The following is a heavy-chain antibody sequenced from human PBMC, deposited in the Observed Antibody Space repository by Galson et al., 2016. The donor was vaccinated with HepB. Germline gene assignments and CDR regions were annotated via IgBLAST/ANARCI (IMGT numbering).Heavy chain of an antibody. J-gene: IGHJ4*02. CDR1: GFTFSNSG. CDR2: IWFDGTNK. CDR3: ARDTYNYGTFEY. D-gene: IGHD5-24*01. V-gene: IGHV3-33*01. Sequence: SLRLSCAASGFTFSNSGMHWVRQAPGKGLEWVAGIWFDGTNKNFADSVKGRFTISRDNSKNTLYLQMNRLKAEDTAVYYCARDTYNYGTFEYWGQGTLVTVSS.